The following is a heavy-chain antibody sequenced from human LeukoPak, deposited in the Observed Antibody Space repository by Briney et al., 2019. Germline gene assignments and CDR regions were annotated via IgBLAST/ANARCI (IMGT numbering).Heavy chain of an antibody. J-gene: IGHJ6*02. CDR2: INRDGSGT. CDR1: GXTFSSYW. Sequence: GGSLRLSCAASGXTFSSYWVHWVRQPSGKGLVWVSRINRDGSGTSYVDSVKGRFTISRDNAKNTVYLQMNSLRAEDTAVYYCARDSNYGMDVWGQGTTVTVSS. CDR3: ARDSNYGMDV. V-gene: IGHV3-74*01.